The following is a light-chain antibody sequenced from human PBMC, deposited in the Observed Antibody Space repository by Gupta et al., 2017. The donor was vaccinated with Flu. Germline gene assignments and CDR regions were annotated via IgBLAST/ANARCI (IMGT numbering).Light chain of an antibody. J-gene: IGKJ1*01. CDR2: AAS. CDR1: QSINTS. V-gene: IGKV1-39*01. CDR3: QQSDRPPQWT. Sequence: DIQMTQSPSSLSASLGDRVTITCRASQSINTSLNWYQQKAGKVPKLLVYAASSLQSGVPSRFSGSGSETDFTLTISSLQPEDFATYYCQQSDRPPQWTCGQGTKVEV.